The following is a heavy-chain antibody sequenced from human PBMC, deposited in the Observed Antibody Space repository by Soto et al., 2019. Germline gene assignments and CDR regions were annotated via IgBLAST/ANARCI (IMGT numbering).Heavy chain of an antibody. J-gene: IGHJ6*02. CDR1: GYTFIIYG. CDR2: IRGHSGNR. V-gene: IGHV1-18*01. Sequence: QVQLVQSGAEVKKPGASVKVSCETSGYTFIIYGISWVRQAPGQGLEWLGWIRGHSGNRKFAEKVQDRVTMTADTSTNTVYMELRSLRSDDTAVYYCVREAFPTITAAGVSPGDVWGQGTTVTVS. CDR3: VREAFPTITAAGVSPGDV. D-gene: IGHD6-13*01.